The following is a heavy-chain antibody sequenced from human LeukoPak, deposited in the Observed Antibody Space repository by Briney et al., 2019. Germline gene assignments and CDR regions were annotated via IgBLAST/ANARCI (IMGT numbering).Heavy chain of an antibody. CDR2: INWNGGGT. D-gene: IGHD6-19*01. CDR3: ARRGIAVAGNDY. J-gene: IGHJ4*02. Sequence: GGSLRLSCAASGFTFDDYGMSWVRQAPGKGLEWVSGINWNGGGTGYADSVKGRFTISRDNAKNSLYLQMNSLRAEDTALYYCARRGIAVAGNDYWGQGTLVTVSS. CDR1: GFTFDDYG. V-gene: IGHV3-20*04.